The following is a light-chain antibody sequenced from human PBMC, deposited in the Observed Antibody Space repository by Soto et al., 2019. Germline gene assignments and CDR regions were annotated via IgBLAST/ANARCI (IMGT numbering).Light chain of an antibody. V-gene: IGLV2-14*03. J-gene: IGLJ1*01. Sequence: QSALTQPASVSGSPGQAIAISCTGTSSDVGGYNYVSWYQQHPGKAPKLMIYDVSNRPSGVSNRFSGSKSGNTASLTISGLQAEDEADYYCCSYTTSSTSVFGTGTKLTVL. CDR3: CSYTTSSTSV. CDR2: DVS. CDR1: SSDVGGYNY.